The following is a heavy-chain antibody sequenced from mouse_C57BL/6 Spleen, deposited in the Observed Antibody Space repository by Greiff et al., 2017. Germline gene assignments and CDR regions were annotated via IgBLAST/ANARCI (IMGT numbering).Heavy chain of an antibody. CDR1: GYTFTSYW. CDR3: ARLTGTRWYFDV. J-gene: IGHJ1*03. V-gene: IGHV1-52*01. D-gene: IGHD4-1*01. Sequence: QVQLQQPGAELVRPGSSVKLSCKASGYTFTSYWMHWVKQRPIQGLEWIGNIDPSDSETHYNQKFKDKATLTVDKSSSTAYMQLSSLTSEDSAVYYCARLTGTRWYFDVWGTGTTVTVSS. CDR2: IDPSDSET.